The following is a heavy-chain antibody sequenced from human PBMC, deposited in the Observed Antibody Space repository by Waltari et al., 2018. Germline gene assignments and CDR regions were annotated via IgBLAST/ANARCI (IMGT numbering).Heavy chain of an antibody. CDR3: ARHGYCSGGSCFDGLDV. V-gene: IGHV3-72*01. J-gene: IGHJ6*02. CDR2: SRNYANDYIT. Sequence: QLVQSGGGLVQPGGSLRLSCVASGFTFSDHYLDWVRQAPGKGLEGNGRSRNYANDYITEYAASVKGRFIISRDGSKNSVYLQMNSLKSDDAAVYYCARHGYCSGGSCFDGLDVWGLGTTVIVSS. CDR1: GFTFSDHY. D-gene: IGHD2-15*01.